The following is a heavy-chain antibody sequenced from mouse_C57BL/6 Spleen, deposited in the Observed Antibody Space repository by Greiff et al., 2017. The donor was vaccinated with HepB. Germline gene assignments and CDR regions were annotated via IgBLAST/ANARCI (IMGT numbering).Heavy chain of an antibody. CDR3: ARGGDGSSSVAWFAY. CDR2: ISYSGST. V-gene: IGHV3-1*01. J-gene: IGHJ3*01. Sequence: DVQLQESGPGMVKPSQSLSLTCTVTGYSITSGYDWHWIRHFPGNKLEWMGYISYSGSTNYNPSLKSRISITHDTSKNHFFLKLNSVTTEDTATYYCARGGDGSSSVAWFAYWGQGTLVTVSA. D-gene: IGHD1-1*01. CDR1: GYSITSGYD.